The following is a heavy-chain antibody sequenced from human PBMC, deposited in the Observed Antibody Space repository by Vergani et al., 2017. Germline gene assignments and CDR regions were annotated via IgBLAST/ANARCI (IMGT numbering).Heavy chain of an antibody. CDR2: ISAYNGNT. J-gene: IGHJ6*02. CDR1: GYTFTSYG. D-gene: IGHD3-10*01. CDR3: ARITMVRGRPNYYYYGMDV. Sequence: QVQLVQSGAEVKKPGASVKVSCKASGYTFTSYGISWVRQAPGQGLEWMGWISAYNGNTSYAQKLQGRVTMTTDTSTSTAYMELRSLRSDDTAVYYCARITMVRGRPNYYYYGMDVWGQGTTVTVSS. V-gene: IGHV1-18*01.